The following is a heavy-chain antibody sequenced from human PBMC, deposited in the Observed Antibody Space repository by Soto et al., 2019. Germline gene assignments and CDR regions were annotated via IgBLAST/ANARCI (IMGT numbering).Heavy chain of an antibody. V-gene: IGHV4-30-4*02. Sequence: SETLSLTCTVSGGSISSGDYYWSWIRQPPGKGLEWIGYIYYSGSTYYNPSLKSRVTISVDTSKNQFSLKLSSVTAADTAVYYCARGIEGWYQGRYYYGMDVGGKGTTVTVS. J-gene: IGHJ6*04. CDR1: GGSISSGDYY. CDR2: IYYSGST. D-gene: IGHD6-19*01. CDR3: ARGIEGWYQGRYYYGMDV.